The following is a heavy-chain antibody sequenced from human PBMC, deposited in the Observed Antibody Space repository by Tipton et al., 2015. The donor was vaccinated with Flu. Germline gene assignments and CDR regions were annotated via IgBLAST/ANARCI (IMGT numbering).Heavy chain of an antibody. Sequence: SLRLSCAASGFTFSSYGMHWVRQAPGKGLEWVAVIAKDGTNKYYGDSVKGRFAISRDHSKNTLYLQMNSLRAEDTAVYYCAKIGAPTYNYFDPWGQGTLVTVSS. V-gene: IGHV3-30*18. CDR2: IAKDGTNK. CDR3: AKIGAPTYNYFDP. J-gene: IGHJ5*02. CDR1: GFTFSSYG. D-gene: IGHD3-16*01.